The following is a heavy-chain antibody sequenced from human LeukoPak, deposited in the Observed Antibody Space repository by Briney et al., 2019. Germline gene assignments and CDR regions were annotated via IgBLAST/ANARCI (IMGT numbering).Heavy chain of an antibody. Sequence: GGSLRLSCAASGFTFSSYGMHWVRQAPGKGLEWVAVISYDGSNKYYADSVKGRFTISRDNSKNTLYLQMNSLRAEDTAVYYCAKGYCSSTSCSVDYWGQGTLVTVSS. D-gene: IGHD2-2*01. CDR2: ISYDGSNK. J-gene: IGHJ4*02. CDR3: AKGYCSSTSCSVDY. CDR1: GFTFSSYG. V-gene: IGHV3-30*18.